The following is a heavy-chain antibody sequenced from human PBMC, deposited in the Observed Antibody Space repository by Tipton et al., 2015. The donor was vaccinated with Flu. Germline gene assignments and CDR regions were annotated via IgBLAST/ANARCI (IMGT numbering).Heavy chain of an antibody. V-gene: IGHV4-38-2*01. D-gene: IGHD3-10*01. Sequence: TLSLTCAVSAYSISSGYYWDWIRQPPGKGLEWIGSISHSGRTYYKPSLKSRVTMSLDTSENQLSLNLRFVTAADTAVYYCARSTYYYGSGTSDFWGQGTLVTVSS. CDR3: ARSTYYYGSGTSDF. J-gene: IGHJ4*02. CDR1: AYSISSGYY. CDR2: ISHSGRT.